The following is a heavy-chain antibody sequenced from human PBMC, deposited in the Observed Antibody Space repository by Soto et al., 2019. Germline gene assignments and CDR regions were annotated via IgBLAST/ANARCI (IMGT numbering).Heavy chain of an antibody. D-gene: IGHD3-22*01. CDR1: GFTFSSYE. Sequence: GGSLRLSCAASGFTFSSYEMNWVRQAPGRGLEWVSYISSSGSTIYYADSVKGRFTISRDNAKNSLYLQMNSLGAEDTAVYYCARCTYYDSTRVDHYWGQGTLVTVSS. CDR3: ARCTYYDSTRVDHY. CDR2: ISSSGSTI. J-gene: IGHJ4*02. V-gene: IGHV3-48*03.